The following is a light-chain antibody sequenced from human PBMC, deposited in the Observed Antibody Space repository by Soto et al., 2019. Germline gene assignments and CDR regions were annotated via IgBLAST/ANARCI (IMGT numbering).Light chain of an antibody. J-gene: IGKJ1*01. Sequence: DIQMTQSPSTLSASVGDRVTITCRASQSILTWLAWYQQKPGKAPKLLIYDASMRETGVPPRFSGSGSGTEFTLTISNLQSEDFAIYFCQKFNKWPWTFGQGTKVESK. CDR2: DAS. V-gene: IGKV1-5*01. CDR1: QSILTW. CDR3: QKFNKWPWT.